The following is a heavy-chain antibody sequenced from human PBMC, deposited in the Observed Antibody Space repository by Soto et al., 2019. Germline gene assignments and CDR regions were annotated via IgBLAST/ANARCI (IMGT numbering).Heavy chain of an antibody. J-gene: IGHJ5*02. CDR1: GASISSSSHY. D-gene: IGHD3-10*01. CDR2: FDYGGAT. V-gene: IGHV4-39*02. CDR3: ARGMRGRDWLDP. Sequence: QLQLQESGPGLVKPSETLSLTCSVSGASISSSSHYWSWIRQPPGKGLEWIGCFDYGGATYYDPSLKSRLTISIDTSKNHFSLQLTSVAAADTAVYYCARGMRGRDWLDPWGQGILVTVSS.